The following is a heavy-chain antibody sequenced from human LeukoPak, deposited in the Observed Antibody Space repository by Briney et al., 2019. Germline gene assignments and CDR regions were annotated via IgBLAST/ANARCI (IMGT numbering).Heavy chain of an antibody. J-gene: IGHJ4*02. CDR1: GFVFNSYE. V-gene: IGHV3-48*03. CDR3: ARSLGPTKPFDF. D-gene: IGHD5-24*01. CDR2: ITGRGNNI. Sequence: GGSLRLSCVASGFVFNSYEMSWVRQAPGKGLEWLSYITGRGNNIYYADSVRGRFTISRDNAKLSLYLQMNTLRAEDTAIYYCARSLGPTKPFDFWGKGTPV.